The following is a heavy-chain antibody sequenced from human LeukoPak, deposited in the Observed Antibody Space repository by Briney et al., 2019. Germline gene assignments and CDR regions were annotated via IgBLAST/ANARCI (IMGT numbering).Heavy chain of an antibody. CDR3: ARTKNYSNYVRYYYMDV. D-gene: IGHD4-11*01. Sequence: PSETLSLTCAVYGGSFSDHYWSWIRQPPGKRLEWIGEISHRGSTDYNPSLQSRITISVDTSTNQFSLNLNSVTAADTAVYYCARTKNYSNYVRYYYMDVWGRGTTVTVSS. CDR1: GGSFSDHY. CDR2: ISHRGST. J-gene: IGHJ6*03. V-gene: IGHV4-34*01.